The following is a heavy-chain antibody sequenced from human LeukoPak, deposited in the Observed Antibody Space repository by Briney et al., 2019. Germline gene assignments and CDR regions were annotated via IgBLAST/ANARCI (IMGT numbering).Heavy chain of an antibody. Sequence: PGGSLRLSCAASGSTVRSYSMDWVRQAPGKGLEWVSYISFSVNTKYYGDSVKGRFTISRDNAKNSLYLHMDSLRAEDTAVYYCARGAYSSGWAYFDHWGQGTLVTVSS. V-gene: IGHV3-48*04. CDR3: ARGAYSSGWAYFDH. CDR2: ISFSVNTK. J-gene: IGHJ4*02. CDR1: GSTVRSYS. D-gene: IGHD6-19*01.